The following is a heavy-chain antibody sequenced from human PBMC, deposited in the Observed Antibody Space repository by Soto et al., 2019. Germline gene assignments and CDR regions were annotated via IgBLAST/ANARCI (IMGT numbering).Heavy chain of an antibody. CDR1: GGSFSGYY. Sequence: QVQLQQWGAGLLKPSETLSLTCTVYGGSFSGYYWSWIRQPPGKGLEWIGEINHSGSTNYNPSLKSRVTISVDTSKNQCSLKLSSVTAADTAVYYCARSNRFGELWRPTPRYYYYMDVWGKGTTVTVSS. D-gene: IGHD3-10*01. V-gene: IGHV4-34*01. CDR2: INHSGST. J-gene: IGHJ6*03. CDR3: ARSNRFGELWRPTPRYYYYMDV.